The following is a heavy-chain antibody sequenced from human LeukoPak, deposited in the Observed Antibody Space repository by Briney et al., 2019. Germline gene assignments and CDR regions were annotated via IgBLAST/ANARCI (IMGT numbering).Heavy chain of an antibody. D-gene: IGHD3-16*01. J-gene: IGHJ4*02. CDR3: AKDIDYAEDGYYFDY. Sequence: PGGSLRLSCAASGFTFSNYAMSWVRQAPGKGLEWVSAISGSDGSTNYADSVKGRFTISRDNSKNTLYLQMNSLRAEDTAVYYCAKDIDYAEDGYYFDYWGQGTLVTVSS. CDR2: ISGSDGST. V-gene: IGHV3-23*01. CDR1: GFTFSNYA.